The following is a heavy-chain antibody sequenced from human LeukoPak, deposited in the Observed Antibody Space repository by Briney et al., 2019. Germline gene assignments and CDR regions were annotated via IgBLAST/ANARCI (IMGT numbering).Heavy chain of an antibody. CDR1: GFTFSSYW. Sequence: GGSLRLSCAASGFTFSSYWMSWVRQAPGKGLEWVANIKQDGSEKYYVDSVKGRFTISRDNAKNSLYLQMNSLRAEDTAVYYCARDQVRRPITVAGIINSFDYWGQGTLVTVSS. V-gene: IGHV3-7*01. J-gene: IGHJ4*02. D-gene: IGHD6-19*01. CDR3: ARDQVRRPITVAGIINSFDY. CDR2: IKQDGSEK.